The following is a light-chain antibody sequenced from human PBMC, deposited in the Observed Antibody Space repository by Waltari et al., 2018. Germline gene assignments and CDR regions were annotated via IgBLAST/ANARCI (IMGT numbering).Light chain of an antibody. CDR3: QQGT. J-gene: IGKJ3*01. CDR2: DAT. Sequence: EIVMTQSPATLSVSAGERATLSCRASQSVGSNLAWYQQRPGQAPRLLIYDATTRATGIPARFSGSGSGTDFTLTISSLEPEDSAVYYCQQGTFGPGTKVDI. CDR1: QSVGSN. V-gene: IGKV3-15*01.